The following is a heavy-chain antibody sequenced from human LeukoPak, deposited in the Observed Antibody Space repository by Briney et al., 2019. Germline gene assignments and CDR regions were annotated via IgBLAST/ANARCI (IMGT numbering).Heavy chain of an antibody. V-gene: IGHV3-66*01. CDR2: IYSGGST. CDR3: ARVVRLQSYYYYGMDV. CDR1: GFTVSSNY. D-gene: IGHD4-11*01. J-gene: IGHJ6*02. Sequence: GGSLRLFCAASGFTVSSNYMSWVRQAPGKGLAWVSVIYSGGSTYYADSVKGRFTISRDNSKNTLYLQMNSLRAEDTAVYYCARVVRLQSYYYYGMDVWGQGTTVTVSS.